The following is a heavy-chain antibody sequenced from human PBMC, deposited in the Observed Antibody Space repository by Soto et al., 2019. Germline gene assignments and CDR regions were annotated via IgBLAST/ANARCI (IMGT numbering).Heavy chain of an antibody. CDR1: GGSISSGGYY. Sequence: PSETLSLTCTVSGGSISSGGYYRSWIRQHPGKGLEWIGYIYYSGSTYYNPSLKSRVTISVDTSKNQFSLKLSSVTAADTAVYYCAREGGMGSGWTRYFDYWGQGTLVTVSS. V-gene: IGHV4-31*03. CDR3: AREGGMGSGWTRYFDY. D-gene: IGHD6-19*01. CDR2: IYYSGST. J-gene: IGHJ4*02.